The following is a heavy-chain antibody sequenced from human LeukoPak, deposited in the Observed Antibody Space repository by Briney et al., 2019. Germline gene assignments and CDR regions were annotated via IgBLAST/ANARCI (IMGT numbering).Heavy chain of an antibody. J-gene: IGHJ4*02. V-gene: IGHV3-23*01. Sequence: GGSLRLSCAASGLTFSNYGMSWVRQAPGKGLEWVSSISGSGASTYYADSVKGRFTISRDNSKNTLTLQMNSLRAEDTAVYYCASSLGYYCFDYWGQGTLVTVSS. CDR2: ISGSGAST. CDR3: ASSLGYYCFDY. CDR1: GLTFSNYG. D-gene: IGHD1-26*01.